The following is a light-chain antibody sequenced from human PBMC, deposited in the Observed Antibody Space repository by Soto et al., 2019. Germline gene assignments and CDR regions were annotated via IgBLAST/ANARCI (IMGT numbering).Light chain of an antibody. V-gene: IGLV2-14*01. CDR2: EVS. CDR3: SSYAASSTLV. J-gene: IGLJ1*01. CDR1: SSDVGGYNY. Sequence: QSALTQPASVSGSPGQSITIPCTGTSSDVGGYNYVSWYQQHPGKAPKLMIYEVSNRPSGVSNRFSGSKSGNTASLTISGLQAGDEADYNCSSYAASSTLVFGTGTKVTVL.